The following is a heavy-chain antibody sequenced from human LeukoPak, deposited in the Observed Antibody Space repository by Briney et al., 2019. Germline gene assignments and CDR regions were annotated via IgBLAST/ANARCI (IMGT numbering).Heavy chain of an antibody. CDR3: ARGYLAAAGAYYYYYYMDV. CDR2: IYTSGST. CDR1: GGSISSYY. J-gene: IGHJ6*03. Sequence: PSETLSLTCTVSGGSISSYYWSWIRQPAGKGLEWIGRIYTSGSTNYNPSLKSRVTMSVDTSKNQFSLKLSSVTAADTAVYYCARGYLAAAGAYYYYYYMDVWGKGTTVTVSS. V-gene: IGHV4-4*07. D-gene: IGHD6-13*01.